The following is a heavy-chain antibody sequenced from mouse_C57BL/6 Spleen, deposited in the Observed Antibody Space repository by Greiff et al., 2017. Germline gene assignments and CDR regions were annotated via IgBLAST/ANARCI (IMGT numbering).Heavy chain of an antibody. V-gene: IGHV5-4*01. D-gene: IGHD1-1*01. CDR1: GFTFSSYA. Sequence: EVQVVESGGGLVKPGGSLKLSCAASGFTFSSYAMSWVRQTPEKRLEWVATISDGGSYTYYPDNVKGRFTISRDNAKNNLYLQMSHLKSEDTAMYYCARDEDYYGLDYWGQGTTLTVSS. CDR2: ISDGGSYT. J-gene: IGHJ2*01. CDR3: ARDEDYYGLDY.